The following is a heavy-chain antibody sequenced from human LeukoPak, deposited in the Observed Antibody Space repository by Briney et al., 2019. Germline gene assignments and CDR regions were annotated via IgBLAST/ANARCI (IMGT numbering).Heavy chain of an antibody. V-gene: IGHV3-53*01. CDR1: GFTVSSNY. CDR2: IYSGGST. D-gene: IGHD3-10*01. CDR3: AKDRAYYYGSGSYLDH. J-gene: IGHJ4*02. Sequence: PGGSLRLSCAASGFTVSSNYMSWVRQAPGKGLEWVSVIYSGGSTYYADSVKGRFTISRDNSKNTLYLQMNSLRAEDTAVYYCAKDRAYYYGSGSYLDHWGQGTLVTVSS.